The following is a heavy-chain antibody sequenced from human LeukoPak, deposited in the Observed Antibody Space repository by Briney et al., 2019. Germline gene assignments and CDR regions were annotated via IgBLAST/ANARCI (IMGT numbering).Heavy chain of an antibody. V-gene: IGHV1-69*05. CDR3: AREDVVLVDAVRYYYYGMDV. D-gene: IGHD2-8*01. J-gene: IGHJ6*02. CDR2: LRPVFGPI. Sequence: WASVKVSCKASGVTFSSYAISWVRQAPGQGLEWIGGLRPVFGPINSAQKFQDRVTLTKDDSTTTAYMELRSLRSEDTAVYYCAREDVVLVDAVRYYYYGMDVWGQGTTVTVSS. CDR1: GVTFSSYA.